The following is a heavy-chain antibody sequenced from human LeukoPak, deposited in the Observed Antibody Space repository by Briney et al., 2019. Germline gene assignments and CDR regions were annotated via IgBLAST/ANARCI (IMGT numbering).Heavy chain of an antibody. CDR3: AKDLGGSATTV. CDR1: GFTFEVHV. D-gene: IGHD2-2*01. CDR2: ISWSGDRM. Sequence: GGSLRLFCAASGFTFEVHVMHWVRQAPGKGLEWVSSISWSGDRMGYADAVKGRLTISRDNAKNSLFLQMNSLRVEDTALYYCAKDLGGSATTVWGQGTLVTVSS. V-gene: IGHV3-9*01. J-gene: IGHJ4*02.